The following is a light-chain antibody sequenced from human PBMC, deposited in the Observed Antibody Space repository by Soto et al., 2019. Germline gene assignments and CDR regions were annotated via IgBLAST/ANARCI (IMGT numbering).Light chain of an antibody. CDR2: EVS. CDR1: SSDVGGYNY. CDR3: GAWDDSLSGWV. J-gene: IGLJ3*02. Sequence: QSALTQPPSASGSPGQSVTISCTGTSSDVGGYNYVSWYQQHPGKAPKVMIYEVSKRPSGVPGRFSGSKSGNTASLTVSGLQAEDEADYYCGAWDDSLSGWVFGGGTKLTVL. V-gene: IGLV2-8*01.